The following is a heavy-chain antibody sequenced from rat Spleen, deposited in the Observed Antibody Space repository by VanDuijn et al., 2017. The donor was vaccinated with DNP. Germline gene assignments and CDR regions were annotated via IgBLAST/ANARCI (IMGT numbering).Heavy chain of an antibody. Sequence: EVQLVESGGGLVQPGRSLHLSCAASGFTFSDYNMAWVRQAPKKGLEWVASINPSGGSSYYRASVKGRFTVSRDNAKSSLYLQMDSLRSEDTATYYCAKYRYNSMDAWGQGTSVTVSS. CDR2: INPSGGSS. CDR3: AKYRYNSMDA. CDR1: GFTFSDYN. D-gene: IGHD1-5*01. J-gene: IGHJ4*01. V-gene: IGHV5-20*01.